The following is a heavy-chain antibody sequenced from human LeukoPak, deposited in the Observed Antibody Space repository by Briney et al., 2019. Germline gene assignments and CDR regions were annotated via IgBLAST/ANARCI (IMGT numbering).Heavy chain of an antibody. D-gene: IGHD3-10*01. J-gene: IGHJ6*03. CDR1: GYTFTSYG. Sequence: GASVKVSCKASGYTFTSYGISWVRQAPGQGLEWMGWINPNSGGTNYAQKFQGRVTMTRDTSISTAYMELSRLRSDDTAVYYCARLWFGEYHYYYYMDVWGKGTTVTVSS. CDR3: ARLWFGEYHYYYYMDV. CDR2: INPNSGGT. V-gene: IGHV1-2*02.